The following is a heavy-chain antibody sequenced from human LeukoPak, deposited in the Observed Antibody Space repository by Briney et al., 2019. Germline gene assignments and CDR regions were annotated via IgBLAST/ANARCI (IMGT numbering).Heavy chain of an antibody. CDR1: GFTSRSYA. CDR3: AREIFNAFDI. CDR2: ISYDGSNE. J-gene: IGHJ3*02. V-gene: IGHV3-30-3*01. Sequence: GGSLRLSCAASGFTSRSYAMHWVRQVPGKGLEWVAVISYDGSNEDYADSVKGRLTISRDNSKNTLYLQMNSLRIEDTAVYYCAREIFNAFDIWGQGTMVTVSS.